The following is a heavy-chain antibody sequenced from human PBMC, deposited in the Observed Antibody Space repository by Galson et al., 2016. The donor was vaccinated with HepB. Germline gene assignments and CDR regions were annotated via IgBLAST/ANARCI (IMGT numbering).Heavy chain of an antibody. Sequence: SLACTVSGGSVNSGSYYWSWIRQPPGKGLGWIGYIYYSGSTNYNPSLQSRVTISVDTPKNQFSLKLSSVTAADTAVYYCARAARYCSGTSCYLPYFDYWGQGTLVTVSS. CDR2: IYYSGST. V-gene: IGHV4-61*01. D-gene: IGHD2-2*01. J-gene: IGHJ4*02. CDR1: GGSVNSGSYY. CDR3: ARAARYCSGTSCYLPYFDY.